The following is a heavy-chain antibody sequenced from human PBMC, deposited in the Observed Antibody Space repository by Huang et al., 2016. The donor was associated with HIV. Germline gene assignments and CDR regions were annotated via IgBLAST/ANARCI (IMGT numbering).Heavy chain of an antibody. CDR3: ASQHIGAAATWF. V-gene: IGHV4-39*01. D-gene: IGHD6-13*01. CDR2: VYQRGST. Sequence: QLQLQESGPGQVKPSETLSLTCTVSGDFISSTNYYWGWIRQSPGKGLEWVGSVYQRGSTNYNPSLKSRVTLSVDTSRNQFSLRLNSVTAADTAVYYCASQHIGAAATWFWGRGTQVAVPS. J-gene: IGHJ4*02. CDR1: GDFISSTNYY.